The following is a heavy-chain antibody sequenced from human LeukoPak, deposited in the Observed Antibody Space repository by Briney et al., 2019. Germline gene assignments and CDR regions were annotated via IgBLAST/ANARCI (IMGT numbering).Heavy chain of an antibody. CDR3: ARGLEGP. CDR1: GGSFSGYY. V-gene: IGHV4-34*01. J-gene: IGHJ5*02. Sequence: PSETLSLTCAVYGGSFSGYYWSWIRQPPGKGLEWIGEINHSGSTNYNPSLKSRVTISVDTSKNQFSLKLSSVTAADTAVYYCARGLEGPWGQGTLVTVSS. D-gene: IGHD1-1*01. CDR2: INHSGST.